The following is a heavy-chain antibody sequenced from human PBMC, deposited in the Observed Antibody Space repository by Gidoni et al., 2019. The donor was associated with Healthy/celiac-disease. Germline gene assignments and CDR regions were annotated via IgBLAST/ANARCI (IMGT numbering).Heavy chain of an antibody. Sequence: QVQLVESGGGVVQPGRSLRLSCAASGFTFSRYGMHWVRQAPGKGLEWVAVISYDGSNKYYADSVKGRFTISRDNSKNTLYLQMNSLRAEDTAVYYCAKGDTRSYYYYGMDVWGQGTTVTVSS. CDR2: ISYDGSNK. V-gene: IGHV3-30*18. J-gene: IGHJ6*02. CDR1: GFTFSRYG. D-gene: IGHD5-18*01. CDR3: AKGDTRSYYYYGMDV.